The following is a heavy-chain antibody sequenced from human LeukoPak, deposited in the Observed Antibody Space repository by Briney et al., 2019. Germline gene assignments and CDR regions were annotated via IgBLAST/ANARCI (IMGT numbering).Heavy chain of an antibody. J-gene: IGHJ4*02. CDR3: TTVSKTTYYDILTGYYVDY. Sequence: PGGSLRLSCAASGFTFSNAWMSWVRQAPGKGLEWVGRIKSKTGGGTTDYAAPVKGRFTISRDDSKNTLYLQMNSLKTEDTAVYYCTTVSKTTYYDILTGYYVDYWGQGTLVTVSS. V-gene: IGHV3-15*01. CDR1: GFTFSNAW. CDR2: IKSKTGGGTT. D-gene: IGHD3-9*01.